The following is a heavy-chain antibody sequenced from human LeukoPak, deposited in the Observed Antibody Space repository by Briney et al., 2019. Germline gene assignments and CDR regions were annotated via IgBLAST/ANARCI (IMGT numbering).Heavy chain of an antibody. CDR2: IIPILGIA. V-gene: IGHV1-69*04. D-gene: IGHD6-13*01. CDR3: ANLYSNEPPNNPTSSDY. J-gene: IGHJ4*02. CDR1: GGTFSSYA. Sequence: ASVTVSCKASGGTFSSYAISWVRQAPGQGLEWMGRIIPILGIANYAQKFQGRVTITADKSTSTAYMELSSLRSEDTAVYYCANLYSNEPPNNPTSSDYWGQGTLVTVSS.